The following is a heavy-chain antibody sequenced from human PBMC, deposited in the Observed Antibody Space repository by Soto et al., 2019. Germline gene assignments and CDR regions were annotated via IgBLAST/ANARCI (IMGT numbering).Heavy chain of an antibody. CDR3: ASDYPYFTVTTSGGMDV. J-gene: IGHJ6*02. D-gene: IGHD4-17*01. Sequence: SETLSLTCTVSCGSIDNFYWSWIRQPPGKGLESIGYIYSSGSTNYNPSLKSRVTISVDRSKNQFSLKLNSVTAADTAVYFCASDYPYFTVTTSGGMDVWGQGTTVTVSS. CDR2: IYSSGST. V-gene: IGHV4-59*13. CDR1: CGSIDNFY.